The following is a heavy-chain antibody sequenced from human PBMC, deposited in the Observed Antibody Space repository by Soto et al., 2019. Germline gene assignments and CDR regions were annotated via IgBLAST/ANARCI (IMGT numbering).Heavy chain of an antibody. V-gene: IGHV4-30-4*01. J-gene: IGHJ4*02. CDR2: IYYNGGT. D-gene: IGHD5-18*01. Sequence: QVQLQESGPGLVKPSQTLSLTCTVSGDSITSTDYYWSWIRQPPGKGLEWIGYIYYNGGTYSSPSLKSRVTLSLDKSKNLFSLQLTSVTAADTAVYYCARELSGYRFGPGEVYWGQGTLVTVSS. CDR1: GDSITSTDYY. CDR3: ARELSGYRFGPGEVY.